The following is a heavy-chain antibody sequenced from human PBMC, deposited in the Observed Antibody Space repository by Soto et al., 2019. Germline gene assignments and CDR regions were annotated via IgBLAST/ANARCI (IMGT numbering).Heavy chain of an antibody. CDR3: ARIERYSTYEYFDF. V-gene: IGHV2-26*01. J-gene: IGHJ4*01. CDR2: VFSNDAK. Sequence: SGPTLVNPTETLTLTCTVSGFSLSHIRVGVGWIRQPPGKALEWLAHVFSNDAKSYSPSLKGRLTISRDTFRSQVVLTMTNVDPVDTATYFCARIERYSTYEYFDFWGHGTLVTVSS. D-gene: IGHD5-12*01. CDR1: GFSLSHIRVG.